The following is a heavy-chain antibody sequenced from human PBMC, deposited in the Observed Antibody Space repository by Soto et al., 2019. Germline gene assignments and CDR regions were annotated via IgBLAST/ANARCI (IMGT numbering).Heavy chain of an antibody. D-gene: IGHD5-18*01. J-gene: IGHJ6*02. CDR2: IKQDGSEK. Sequence: GGSLRLSCAASGFTFSTYGMHWVRQAPGKGLEWVANIKQDGSEKYYVDSVKGRFTISRDNAKNSLYLQMNSLRAEDTAVYYCARNGGAMAFYGMDVWGQGTTVTVYS. CDR3: ARNGGAMAFYGMDV. V-gene: IGHV3-7*03. CDR1: GFTFSTYG.